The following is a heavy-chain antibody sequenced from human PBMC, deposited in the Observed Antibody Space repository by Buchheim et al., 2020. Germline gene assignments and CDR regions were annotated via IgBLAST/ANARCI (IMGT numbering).Heavy chain of an antibody. CDR3: AKDREFRVVIDRHYYGLDV. V-gene: IGHV3-23*04. CDR2: ISGSGGST. D-gene: IGHD2-21*01. J-gene: IGHJ6*02. CDR1: GFTFSDYA. Sequence: EVQLVESGGGLVQPGGSLRLSCAASGFTFSDYAMSWVRQAPGKGLEWVSAISGSGGSTYYADSVKGRFTISRDNSKNTLYLQMNSLRAEDTAVYYCAKDREFRVVIDRHYYGLDVWGQGTT.